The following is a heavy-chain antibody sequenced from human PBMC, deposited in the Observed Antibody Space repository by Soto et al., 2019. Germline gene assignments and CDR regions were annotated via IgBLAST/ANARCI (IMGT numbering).Heavy chain of an antibody. J-gene: IGHJ3*02. Sequence: QLHLVQSGAVVKKPGASVTVSCSASGYPVTAYYMHWVRQAPGRGLEWMGGINPATGAAKYTQTVQGRVTRTRGTSTSTVFMELRGLTSEDAAVFYCARGGGVGVAGSAAFDMWGQGTLVTVSS. V-gene: IGHV1-2*02. CDR3: ARGGGVGVAGSAAFDM. CDR2: INPATGAA. CDR1: GYPVTAYY. D-gene: IGHD3-3*01.